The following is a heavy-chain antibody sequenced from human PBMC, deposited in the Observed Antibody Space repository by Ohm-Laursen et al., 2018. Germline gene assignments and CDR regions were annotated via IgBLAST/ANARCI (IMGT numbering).Heavy chain of an antibody. CDR3: ARLSSGWSY. CDR2: IDRGGNG. D-gene: IGHD6-19*01. CDR1: GFSVSTNY. V-gene: IGHV3-53*01. J-gene: IGHJ4*02. Sequence: SLRLSCTASGFSVSTNYMNWARQAPGKGLEWVSEIDRGGNGYYAESVKGRFTISRDNSKNTLYLQMNNLRAEDTAVYYCARLSSGWSYWGQGTLVTVSS.